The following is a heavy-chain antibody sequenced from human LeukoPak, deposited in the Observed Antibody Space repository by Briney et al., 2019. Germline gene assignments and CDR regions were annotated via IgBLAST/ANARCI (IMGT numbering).Heavy chain of an antibody. D-gene: IGHD3-3*01. J-gene: IGHJ5*02. CDR3: ARYSSYDFWSGAFGLWFDP. V-gene: IGHV4-34*01. Sequence: SETLSLTCAVYGGSFSGYYWRWIRQPPGKGLEWIGEINHSGSTNYNPSLKSRVTISVGTSKNQFSLKLSSVTAADTAVYYCARYSSYDFWSGAFGLWFDPWGQGTLVTVSS. CDR1: GGSFSGYY. CDR2: INHSGST.